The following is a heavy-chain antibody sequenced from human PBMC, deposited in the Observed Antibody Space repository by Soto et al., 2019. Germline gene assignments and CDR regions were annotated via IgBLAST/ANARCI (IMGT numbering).Heavy chain of an antibody. D-gene: IGHD1-1*01. Sequence: QVQPVQSGAEVKKPGASVKVSCKASGYTFSDHDINWVRQASGQGPEWLGWMNPNSGDTGYAQNFQGRVTMTRDTSKRTAYMELSSLRSEDTAVYYCARVGGNWNDDYFDYWGQGTLVTVSS. CDR2: MNPNSGDT. CDR1: GYTFSDHD. J-gene: IGHJ4*02. V-gene: IGHV1-8*01. CDR3: ARVGGNWNDDYFDY.